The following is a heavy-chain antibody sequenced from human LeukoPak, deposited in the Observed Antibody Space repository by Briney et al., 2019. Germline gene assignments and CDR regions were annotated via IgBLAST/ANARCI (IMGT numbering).Heavy chain of an antibody. D-gene: IGHD6-19*01. V-gene: IGHV3-23*01. J-gene: IGHJ4*02. CDR2: ISGSGGST. CDR3: AKVPFIAVAGPSFDY. CDR1: GFTFSSYA. Sequence: PGGSLTLYCAASGFTFSSYAMSWVRQAPGKGLEWVSAISGSGGSTYYADSVKGRFTISRDNSKNTLYLQMNSLRAEDTAVYYCAKVPFIAVAGPSFDYWGQGTLVSVSS.